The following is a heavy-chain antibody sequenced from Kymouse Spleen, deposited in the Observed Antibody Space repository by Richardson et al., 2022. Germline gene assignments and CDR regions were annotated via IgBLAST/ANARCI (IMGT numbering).Heavy chain of an antibody. CDR2: IGTAGDT. J-gene: IGHJ6*02. Sequence: EVQLVESGGGLVQPGGSLRLSCAASGFTFSSYDMHWVRQATGKGLEWVSAIGTAGDTYYPGSVKGRFTISRENAKNSLYLQMNSLRAGDTAVYYCARDWNYGYGMDVWGQGTTVTVSS. D-gene: IGHD1-7*01. V-gene: IGHV3-13*01. CDR1: GFTFSSYD. CDR3: ARDWNYGYGMDV.